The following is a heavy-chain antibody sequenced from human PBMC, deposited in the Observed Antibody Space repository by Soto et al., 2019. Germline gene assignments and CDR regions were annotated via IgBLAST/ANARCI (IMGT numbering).Heavy chain of an antibody. Sequence: GGSLRPSCAASGFTFSRYAQDWVRPAPGKGLGWVSGISWNSGSIGYADSVKGRFTISRDNAKNSLYLQMNSLRAEDTALYYCAKGGPEWFGELMTKFDPWGQGTLVTVSS. CDR2: ISWNSGSI. D-gene: IGHD3-10*01. CDR3: AKGGPEWFGELMTKFDP. V-gene: IGHV3-9*01. J-gene: IGHJ5*02. CDR1: GFTFSRYA.